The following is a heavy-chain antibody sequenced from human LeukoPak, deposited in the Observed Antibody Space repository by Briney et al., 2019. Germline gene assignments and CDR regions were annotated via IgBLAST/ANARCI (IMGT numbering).Heavy chain of an antibody. CDR1: GGSISSGSYY. D-gene: IGHD1-26*01. CDR2: IYTSGST. J-gene: IGHJ5*02. V-gene: IGHV4-61*02. Sequence: SQTLSLTCTVSGGSISSGSYYWSWIRQPAGKGLEWIGRIYTSGSTNYNPSLKSRVTISVDTSKNQFSLKLSSVTAADTAVYYCARDHGIVGATLEFRWFDPWGQGTLVTVSS. CDR3: ARDHGIVGATLEFRWFDP.